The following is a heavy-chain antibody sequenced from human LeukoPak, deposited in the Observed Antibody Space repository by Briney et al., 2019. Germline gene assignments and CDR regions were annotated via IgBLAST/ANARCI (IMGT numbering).Heavy chain of an antibody. J-gene: IGHJ5*02. CDR1: GFTFSKTW. D-gene: IGHD2-15*01. CDR3: ARGIVVVVAATPFWFDP. CDR2: INEDGSEK. Sequence: PGGSLRLSCAAAGFTFSKTWMSWVRQAPGKGLAWVASINEDGSEKQYVDSVKGRVTISRDNAKNSLYLQMNSLTVDDTAMYYGARGIVVVVAATPFWFDPWGQGTLVTVSS. V-gene: IGHV3-7*01.